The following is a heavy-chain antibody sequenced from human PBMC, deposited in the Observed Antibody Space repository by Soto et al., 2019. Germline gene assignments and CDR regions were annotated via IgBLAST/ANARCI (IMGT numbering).Heavy chain of an antibody. CDR1: GGSISSYY. V-gene: IGHV4-59*08. CDR2: IYYSGST. J-gene: IGHJ3*02. Sequence: SETLSLTCTVSGGSISSYYWSWIRQPPGKGLEWIGYIYYSGSTNYNPSLKIRVTISVDASKNKFSLKLNSVTAAATAVYYCARLPQSGAFDIWGQGTMLTVSS. CDR3: ARLPQSGAFDI.